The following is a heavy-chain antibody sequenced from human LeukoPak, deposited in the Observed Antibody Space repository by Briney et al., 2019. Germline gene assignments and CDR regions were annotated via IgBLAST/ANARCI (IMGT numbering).Heavy chain of an antibody. CDR2: IKSKIDGGAT. V-gene: IGHV3-15*07. Sequence: GGSLRLSCAGSGLTFSSYWMHWVRQAPGKGLEWVGRIKSKIDGGATDYAAPVKGRFTISRDDSKNTLYLQMNSLKTEDTAVYYCTTGGNVFVAGARAFDLWGQGTMVTVSS. D-gene: IGHD6-19*01. CDR3: TTGGNVFVAGARAFDL. CDR1: GLTFSSYW. J-gene: IGHJ3*01.